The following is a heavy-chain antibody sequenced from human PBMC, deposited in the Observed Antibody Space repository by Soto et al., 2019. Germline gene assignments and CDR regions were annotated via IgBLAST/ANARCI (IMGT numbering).Heavy chain of an antibody. J-gene: IGHJ6*02. CDR3: ARLYGSGTYYTAYYYYGMDV. D-gene: IGHD3-10*01. Sequence: PGGSMGLSCAASGFPFSSYWMHWVRQAPGKGLVWVSHINSDGISTSYADSVKGRFTISRDNAKNTLYLQMNSLRAEDTAVYYCARLYGSGTYYTAYYYYGMDVWGQGTTVTVSS. V-gene: IGHV3-74*01. CDR1: GFPFSSYW. CDR2: INSDGIST.